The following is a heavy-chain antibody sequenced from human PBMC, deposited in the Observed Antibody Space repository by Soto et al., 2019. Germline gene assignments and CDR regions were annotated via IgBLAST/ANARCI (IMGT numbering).Heavy chain of an antibody. CDR1: GFTFSSYT. J-gene: IGHJ4*02. V-gene: IGHV3-23*01. Sequence: GGSLRLSCAVSGFTFSSYTMSWVRQAPGKGLEWVSAISGSGDYAYYADSVKGRFTISRDKSISTAYLQWSSLKASDTAMYYCARPLGSYPNYFDYWGQGTLVTVSS. CDR2: ISGSGDYA. D-gene: IGHD1-26*01. CDR3: ARPLGSYPNYFDY.